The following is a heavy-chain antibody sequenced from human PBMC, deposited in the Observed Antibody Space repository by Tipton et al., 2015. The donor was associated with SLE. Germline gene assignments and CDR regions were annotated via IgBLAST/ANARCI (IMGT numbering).Heavy chain of an antibody. V-gene: IGHV4-4*08. D-gene: IGHD6-19*01. CDR2: VHTSGTT. J-gene: IGHJ4*02. CDR1: GGSISSYY. Sequence: GLVKPSETLSLTCAVYGGSISSYYWSWIRQPPGKGLEWIGHVHTSGTTDYNPSLRSRVTMSVDPAKNQFSLKLRSVTAADTAVYYCARDGYSSGWDGDFDYWGQGTLVAVSS. CDR3: ARDGYSSGWDGDFDY.